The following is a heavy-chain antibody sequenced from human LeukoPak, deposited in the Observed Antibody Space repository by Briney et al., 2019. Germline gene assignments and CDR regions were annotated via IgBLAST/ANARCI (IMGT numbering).Heavy chain of an antibody. V-gene: IGHV3-21*01. CDR1: GLTFSSYS. J-gene: IGHJ4*02. D-gene: IGHD6-13*01. CDR2: ISSSSSYI. CDR3: ARWRSSSERYFDY. Sequence: GGSLRLSCAASGLTFSSYSMNWVRQAPGKGLEWVSSISSSSSYIYYADSVKGRFTISRDNAKNSLYLQMNSLRAEGTAVYYCARWRSSSERYFDYWGQGTLVTVSS.